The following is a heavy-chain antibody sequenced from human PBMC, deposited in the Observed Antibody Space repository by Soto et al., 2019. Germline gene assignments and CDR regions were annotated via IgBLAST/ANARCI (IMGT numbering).Heavy chain of an antibody. CDR2: IKQDGSEK. J-gene: IGHJ5*01. CDR1: GFTFTTYC. D-gene: IGHD2-15*01. Sequence: GGSLRLSCAASGFTFTTYCMSWVRQAPGKGLEWVASIKQDGSEKFYVDAVKGRFTVSRDDAKNSFYLHMSSLRAEDTAVYYCGRSARNCSGGSCYRWWFDSRGQGTLVTVSS. CDR3: GRSARNCSGGSCYRWWFDS. V-gene: IGHV3-7*01.